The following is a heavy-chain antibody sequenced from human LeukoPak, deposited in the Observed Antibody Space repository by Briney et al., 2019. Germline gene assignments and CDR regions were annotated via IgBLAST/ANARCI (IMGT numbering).Heavy chain of an antibody. CDR2: IYYSGST. J-gene: IGHJ4*02. D-gene: IGHD3-22*01. Sequence: SETLSLTCTVSGGSISSYYWSWIRQPPGKGLEWIGYIYYSGSTNYNPSLKSQVTISVDTSKNQFSLKLSSVTAADTAVYYCARTNYYDSSGFDYWGQGTLVTVSS. CDR3: ARTNYYDSSGFDY. V-gene: IGHV4-59*01. CDR1: GGSISSYY.